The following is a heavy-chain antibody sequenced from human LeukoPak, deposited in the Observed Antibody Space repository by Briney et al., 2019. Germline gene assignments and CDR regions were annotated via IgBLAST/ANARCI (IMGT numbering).Heavy chain of an antibody. D-gene: IGHD2-2*01. Sequence: GGSLRLSCAASGFTFSSYAMSWVRQAPGKGLEWVSGISGSGVSTYYADSVKGRVTISRDNSENTLFLQMNSLRVEDTAVYYCALVVPDDWAYYFDYWGQGTLVTVSS. CDR1: GFTFSSYA. CDR3: ALVVPDDWAYYFDY. CDR2: ISGSGVST. V-gene: IGHV3-23*01. J-gene: IGHJ4*02.